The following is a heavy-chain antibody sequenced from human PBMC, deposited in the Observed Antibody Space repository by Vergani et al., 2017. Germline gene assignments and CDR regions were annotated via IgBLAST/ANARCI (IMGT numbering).Heavy chain of an antibody. Sequence: EVQLLESGGGLVQPGGSLRLTCAASEFTFSNYAMHWVRQVPGKGLEWISGIDWKSGSVGYADSVKGRFTITRDNAKKSLYLQMNSLRGDDTALYYCAKDLAGGLYYYYMDVGGKGTPVTVSS. D-gene: IGHD6-13*01. CDR3: AKDLAGGLYYYYMDV. CDR1: EFTFSNYA. V-gene: IGHV3-9*01. J-gene: IGHJ6*03. CDR2: IDWKSGSV.